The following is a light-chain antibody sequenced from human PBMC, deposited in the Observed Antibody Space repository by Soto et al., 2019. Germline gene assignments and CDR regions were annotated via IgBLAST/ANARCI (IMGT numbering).Light chain of an antibody. CDR3: SSYASSSTLL. V-gene: IGLV2-14*03. CDR1: SSDVGGYNH. J-gene: IGLJ2*01. CDR2: DVN. Sequence: QSALTQPASVSGSPGQSITISCTGTSSDVGGYNHVSWYQQHPGKAPKLMIYDVNNRPSGVSNRFSGSKSGNTASLTISGLQAEDEAEYYCSSYASSSTLLFGGGTKLTVL.